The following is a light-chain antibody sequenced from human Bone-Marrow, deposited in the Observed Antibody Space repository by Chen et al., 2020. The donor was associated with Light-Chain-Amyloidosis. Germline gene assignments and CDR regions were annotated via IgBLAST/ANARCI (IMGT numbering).Light chain of an antibody. CDR1: QTISSNY. J-gene: IGKJ4*01. Sequence: EMVLTQSRGTLSLSPGEGANLSCRASQTISSNYLTWYQQKLGQAPRLLIYGSSSRSTGTPDRFTGSGSGTDFTLTINRLVPEDFAMYYCQQYGTSPLTFGEGTKVEIK. CDR2: GSS. CDR3: QQYGTSPLT. V-gene: IGKV3-20*01.